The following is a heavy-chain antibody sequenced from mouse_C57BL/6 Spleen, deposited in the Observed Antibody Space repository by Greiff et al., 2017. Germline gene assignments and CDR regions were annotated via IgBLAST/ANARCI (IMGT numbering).Heavy chain of an antibody. Sequence: EVQGVESGGGLVKPGGSLKLSCAASGFTFSDYGMHWVRQAPEKGLEWVAYISSGSSTIYYADTVKGRFTISRDNAKNTLFLQLTSLMSEDTAMYYCARPHFVSSWVAYWGQGTLVTVSA. CDR1: GFTFSDYG. CDR2: ISSGSSTI. D-gene: IGHD1-1*01. V-gene: IGHV5-17*01. J-gene: IGHJ3*01. CDR3: ARPHFVSSWVAY.